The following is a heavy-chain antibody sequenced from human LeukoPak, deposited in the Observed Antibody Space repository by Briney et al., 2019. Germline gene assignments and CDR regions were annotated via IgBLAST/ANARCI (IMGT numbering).Heavy chain of an antibody. D-gene: IGHD3-16*02. CDR1: GFTFSSYA. V-gene: IGHV3-23*01. CDR2: ISGSGGST. J-gene: IGHJ4*02. Sequence: PGGSLRLSCAASGFTFSSYAVSWVRQAPGKGLEWVSAISGSGGSTYYADSVKGRFTISKDNSKNTLSLEMNSLRAEDTAVYYCAREGDDYVWGSYRYPLYWGQGTLVTVSS. CDR3: AREGDDYVWGSYRYPLY.